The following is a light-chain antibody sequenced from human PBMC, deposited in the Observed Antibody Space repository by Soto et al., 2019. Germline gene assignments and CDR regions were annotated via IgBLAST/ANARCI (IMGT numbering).Light chain of an antibody. Sequence: DIQMTQSPSSLSASVGDRVTITCQASQDISNYLNWSQQKPGKAPKLLIYDASNLETGVPSRFSGSVSGTDFTFTISSLQPEDIATYYCQQYDNLPPFTFGPGTKLDIK. V-gene: IGKV1-33*01. CDR3: QQYDNLPPFT. CDR2: DAS. J-gene: IGKJ3*01. CDR1: QDISNY.